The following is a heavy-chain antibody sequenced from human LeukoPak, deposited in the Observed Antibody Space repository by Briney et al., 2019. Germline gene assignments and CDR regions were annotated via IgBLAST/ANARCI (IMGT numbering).Heavy chain of an antibody. V-gene: IGHV3-33*01. CDR1: GFTFSSYG. J-gene: IGHJ4*02. D-gene: IGHD2-15*01. CDR3: ARGGYCSGGSCYFDLSGYFDY. Sequence: PGGSLRLSCAASGFTFSSYGMHWVRQAPGKGLEWVAVIWYDGSNKYYADSVKGRFTISRDNSKNTLYLQMNSLRAEDTAVYYCARGGYCSGGSCYFDLSGYFDYWGQGTLVTVSS. CDR2: IWYDGSNK.